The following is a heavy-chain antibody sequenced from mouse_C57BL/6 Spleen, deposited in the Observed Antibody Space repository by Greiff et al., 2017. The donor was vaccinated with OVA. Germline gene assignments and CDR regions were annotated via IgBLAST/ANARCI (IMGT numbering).Heavy chain of an antibody. CDR1: GYTFTDYY. Sequence: QVQLKESGAELVKPGASVKISCKASGYTFTDYYINWVKQRPGQGLEWIGKLGPGSGSTYSNEKFKGKATLTADKSSSTAYMQLSSLTSEDSAVYFGARSVGDYDDGYYFDYWGQGTTLTVSS. CDR3: ARSVGDYDDGYYFDY. V-gene: IGHV1-77*01. J-gene: IGHJ2*01. CDR2: LGPGSGST. D-gene: IGHD2-4*01.